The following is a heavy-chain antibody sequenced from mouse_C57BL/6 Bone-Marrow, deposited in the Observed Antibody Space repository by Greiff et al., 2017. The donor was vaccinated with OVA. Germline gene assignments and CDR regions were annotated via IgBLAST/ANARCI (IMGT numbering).Heavy chain of an antibody. J-gene: IGHJ1*03. CDR3: ARHGRPDGPYWYFDV. D-gene: IGHD2-3*01. CDR1: GFSLTSSG. CDR2: LWSDGST. V-gene: IGHV2-6-1*01. Sequence: VQRVESGPGLVAPSQSLSITCPVSGFSLTSSGVHWVRQPPGKGLEWLVVLWSDGSTTYNSALKSRLSISKDNSKSQVFLKMNSLQTDDTAMDYCARHGRPDGPYWYFDVWGTGTTVTVSS.